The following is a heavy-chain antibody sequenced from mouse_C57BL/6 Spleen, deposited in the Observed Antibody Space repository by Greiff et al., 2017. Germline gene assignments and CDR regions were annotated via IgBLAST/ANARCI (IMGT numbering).Heavy chain of an antibody. V-gene: IGHV1-82*01. J-gene: IGHJ2*01. CDR1: GYAFSSSW. Sequence: QVQLQQSGPELVKPGASVKISCKASGYAFSSSWMNWVKQRPGKGLEWIGRIYPGDGDTNYNGKFKGKATLTADKSSSTAYMQLRSLTSEDSAVSCCARGGSGGYFDYWGQGTTLTVSS. CDR3: ARGGSGGYFDY. D-gene: IGHD3-1*01. CDR2: IYPGDGDT.